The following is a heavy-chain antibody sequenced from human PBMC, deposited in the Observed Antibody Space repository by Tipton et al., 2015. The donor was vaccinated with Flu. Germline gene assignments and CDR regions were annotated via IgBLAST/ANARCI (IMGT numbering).Heavy chain of an antibody. CDR1: GGSISSGSYY. CDR3: ARVTSSGWTGGMDV. J-gene: IGHJ6*02. Sequence: GLVKPSQTLSLTCTVSGGSISSGSYYWSWIRQPAGKGLEWIGRIYTSGSTNYNPSLKSRVTISVDTSKNQFSLKLSSVTAADTAVYYCARVTSSGWTGGMDVWGQGTTVTVSS. CDR2: IYTSGST. V-gene: IGHV4-61*02. D-gene: IGHD6-19*01.